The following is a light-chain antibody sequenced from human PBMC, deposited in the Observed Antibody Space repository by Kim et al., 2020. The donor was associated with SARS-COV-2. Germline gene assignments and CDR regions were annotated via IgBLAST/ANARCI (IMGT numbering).Light chain of an antibody. CDR2: DNI. CDR1: SSNIANNF. CDR3: GAWDSSLTAVL. V-gene: IGLV1-51*01. Sequence: QSVLTQPPSVSAAPGQKVTISCSGSSSNIANNFVSWYRQLPGTAPKLLIYDNIERPSGIPDRFSGSKTGTSATLVTTRLQTGAEADYYCGAWDSSLTAVLFGGGTQLTVL. J-gene: IGLJ3*02.